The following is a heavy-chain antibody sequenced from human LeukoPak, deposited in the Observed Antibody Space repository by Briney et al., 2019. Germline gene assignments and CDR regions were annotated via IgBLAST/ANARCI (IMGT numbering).Heavy chain of an antibody. D-gene: IGHD3-16*01. J-gene: IGHJ4*02. CDR1: GESFSGYQ. V-gene: IGHV4-34*01. CDR2: INHSGNT. Sequence: PSETLSLTCAVYGESFSGYQWSWIRQPPGKGLEWIGEINHSGNTNYNPALKSRVTISIDTSKNQFSLRLTSVTAADTAVYYCARGARYYDYVWGSYLKGPNFDYWGQGTLVTVSS. CDR3: ARGARYYDYVWGSYLKGPNFDY.